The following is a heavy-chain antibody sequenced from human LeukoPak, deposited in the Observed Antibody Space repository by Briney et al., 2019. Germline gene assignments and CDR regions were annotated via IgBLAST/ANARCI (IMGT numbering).Heavy chain of an antibody. CDR1: GFTFSSYA. J-gene: IGHJ4*02. D-gene: IGHD4-23*01. CDR2: ISSNGGST. V-gene: IGHV3-64*01. Sequence: GGSLRLSCAASGFTFSSYAMHWVRQAPGKGLEYVSAISSNGGSTYYANSVKGRFTISRDNSKNTLYLQMGSLRAEDMAVYYCARDHGGNSFDYWGQGTLVTVS. CDR3: ARDHGGNSFDY.